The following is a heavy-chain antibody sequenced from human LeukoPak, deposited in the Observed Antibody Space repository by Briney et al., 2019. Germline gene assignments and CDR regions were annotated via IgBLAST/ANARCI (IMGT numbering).Heavy chain of an antibody. Sequence: ASVKVSCKASGYTFTGYYMHWVRQAPGQGLEWMGRINPNSGGTNYAQKFQGRVTMTRDTSISTAYMELSRLRSDDTAVYYCARANYDSSGYLPDYWGQGTLFNVSS. J-gene: IGHJ4*02. V-gene: IGHV1-2*06. CDR1: GYTFTGYY. D-gene: IGHD3-22*01. CDR2: INPNSGGT. CDR3: ARANYDSSGYLPDY.